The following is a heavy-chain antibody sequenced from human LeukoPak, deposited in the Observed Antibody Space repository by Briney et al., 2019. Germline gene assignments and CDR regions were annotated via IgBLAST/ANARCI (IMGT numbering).Heavy chain of an antibody. CDR3: ARALYYGSGSYYFDY. CDR1: GYTFTSYG. V-gene: IGHV1-18*01. CDR2: ISAYNGNT. Sequence: ASVKVSCKASGYTFTSYGISWVRQAPGQGLEWMGWISAYNGNTNYAQKLRGRVTMTTDTSTSTAYMELRSLRSDDTAVYYCARALYYGSGSYYFDYWGQGTLVTVSS. J-gene: IGHJ4*02. D-gene: IGHD3-10*01.